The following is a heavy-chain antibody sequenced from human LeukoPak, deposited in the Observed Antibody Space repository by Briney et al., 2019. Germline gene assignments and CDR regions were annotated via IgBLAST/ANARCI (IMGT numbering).Heavy chain of an antibody. CDR2: ISGSGGST. Sequence: GGSLRLSCAASGFTFNSYAMSWARQAPGKGLKWVSAISGSGGSTYYADSVKGRFTISRDNSKNTLYLQMNSLRAEDTAVYYCAKASRGYSGYEPTLFDYWGQGTLVTVSS. J-gene: IGHJ4*02. CDR1: GFTFNSYA. CDR3: AKASRGYSGYEPTLFDY. V-gene: IGHV3-23*01. D-gene: IGHD5-12*01.